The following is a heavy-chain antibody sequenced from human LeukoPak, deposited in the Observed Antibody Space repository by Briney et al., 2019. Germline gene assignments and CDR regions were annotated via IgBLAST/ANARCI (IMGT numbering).Heavy chain of an antibody. V-gene: IGHV4-4*02. CDR1: GGSISSSNW. Sequence: PSGTLSLTCAVSGGSISSSNWWSWVRQPPGKGLEWIGEIYHSGSTNYNPSLKSRVTISVDKSKNQFSLKLSSVTAADTAVYYCARDGRGSGWYYYYGMDVWGQGTTVTVSS. CDR2: IYHSGST. D-gene: IGHD6-19*01. J-gene: IGHJ6*02. CDR3: ARDGRGSGWYYYYGMDV.